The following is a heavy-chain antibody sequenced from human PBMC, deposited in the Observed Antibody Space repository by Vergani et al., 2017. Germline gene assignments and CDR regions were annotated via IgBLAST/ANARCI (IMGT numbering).Heavy chain of an antibody. CDR2: ISWNGGSI. J-gene: IGHJ4*02. CDR3: AKGSNYAGNYFDY. D-gene: IGHD4-11*01. Sequence: EVQLVESGGGLVQPGRSLRLSCAASGFTFDDYAMHWVRQAPGKGLEWVSGISWNGGSIGYADSVKGRFTISRDNAKNSLYLQMNSLRAEDTALYYGAKGSNYAGNYFDYWGQGTLVTVSS. CDR1: GFTFDDYA. V-gene: IGHV3-9*01.